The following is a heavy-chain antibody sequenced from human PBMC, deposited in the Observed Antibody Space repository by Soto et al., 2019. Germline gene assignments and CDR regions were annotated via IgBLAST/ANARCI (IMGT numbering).Heavy chain of an antibody. V-gene: IGHV3-30*18. J-gene: IGHJ3*02. CDR1: GFTFSSYG. CDR2: ISYDGSNK. Sequence: GGSLRLSCAASGFTFSSYGMHWVRQAPGKGLEWVAVISYDGSNKYYADSVKGRFTISRDNSKNTLYLQMNSLRAEDTAVYYCAKWVGANSDDAFDIWGQGTMVTVSS. CDR3: AKWVGANSDDAFDI. D-gene: IGHD1-26*01.